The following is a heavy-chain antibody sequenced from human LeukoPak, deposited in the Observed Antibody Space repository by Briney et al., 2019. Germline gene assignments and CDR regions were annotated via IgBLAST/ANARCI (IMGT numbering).Heavy chain of an antibody. V-gene: IGHV1-24*01. CDR1: GYTLTELS. CDR2: FEPEDDET. D-gene: IGHD5-12*01. CDR3: ATVRRGYSGYDSYFFDY. Sequence: ASVKVSCKVFGYTLTELSMHWVRQAPGKGLEWMGGFEPEDDETIFAQKFQGRVTMTEDTSTDTAYVELSSLRSEDTAVYYCATVRRGYSGYDSYFFDYRGQGTLVTVSS. J-gene: IGHJ4*02.